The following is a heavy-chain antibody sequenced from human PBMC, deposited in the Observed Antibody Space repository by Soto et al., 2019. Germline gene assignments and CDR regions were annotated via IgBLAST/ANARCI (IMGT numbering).Heavy chain of an antibody. CDR3: AREPRRAYDILTGYYMGYYYYGMDV. J-gene: IGHJ6*02. V-gene: IGHV1-69*06. CDR1: GGTFSSYS. Sequence: SVKVSCKASGGTFSSYSISWVRQAPGQGLEWMGGIIPIFGTANYAQKFQGRVTITADKSTSTAYMELSSLRSEDTAVYYCAREPRRAYDILTGYYMGYYYYGMDVWGQGTTVTVSS. D-gene: IGHD3-9*01. CDR2: IIPIFGTA.